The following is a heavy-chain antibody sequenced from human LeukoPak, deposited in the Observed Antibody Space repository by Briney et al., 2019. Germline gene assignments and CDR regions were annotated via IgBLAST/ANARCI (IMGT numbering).Heavy chain of an antibody. D-gene: IGHD3-9*01. CDR1: GFTFSSYS. CDR3: AKGEVLRYFDWLPGPYFDY. Sequence: GGSLRLSCAASGFTFSSYSMNWVRQAPGKGLEWVSSISSSSSYIYYADSVKGRFTISRDNSKNTLYLQMNSLRAEDTAVYYCAKGEVLRYFDWLPGPYFDYWGQGTLVTVSS. J-gene: IGHJ4*02. V-gene: IGHV3-21*04. CDR2: ISSSSSYI.